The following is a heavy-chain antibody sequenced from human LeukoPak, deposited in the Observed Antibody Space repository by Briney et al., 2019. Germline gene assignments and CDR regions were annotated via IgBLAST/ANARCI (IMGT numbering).Heavy chain of an antibody. Sequence: SETLSLTCTVSGGSFSRYYWSWVRQSPGKGLEWVGYIDDRRNSNHNAYLKRGGTLSLDTSKKQFSLTLSSVTAADTALYYCARSLRQRPGLTVTTGGPPYYYITDVWGQGTPVTVSS. V-gene: IGHV4-59*01. CDR2: IDDRRNS. CDR3: ARSLRQRPGLTVTTGGPPYYYITDV. J-gene: IGHJ6*02. CDR1: GGSFSRYY. D-gene: IGHD4-11*01.